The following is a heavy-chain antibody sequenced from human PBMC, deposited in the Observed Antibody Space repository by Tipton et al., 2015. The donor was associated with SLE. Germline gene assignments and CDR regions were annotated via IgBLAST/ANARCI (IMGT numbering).Heavy chain of an antibody. J-gene: IGHJ4*02. CDR2: INHSGST. CDR3: ASLRTEYYYGSRADY. D-gene: IGHD3-10*01. V-gene: IGHV4-34*01. CDR1: GGSFSGYY. Sequence: TLSLTCAVYGGSFSGYYWSWIRQPPGKGLEWIGEINHSGSTNYNPSLKSRVTISVDTSKNQFSRKLSSVTAEDTAVYYCASLRTEYYYGSRADYWGQGTLVTVSS.